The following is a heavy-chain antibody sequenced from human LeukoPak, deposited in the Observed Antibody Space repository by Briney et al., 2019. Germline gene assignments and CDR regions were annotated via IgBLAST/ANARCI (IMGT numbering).Heavy chain of an antibody. Sequence: GSLRLSCAASGFTFGGYNMNWVRQAPGKGLEWVSSISSSNSYIYYADSVKGRFTISRDNSKNRLYLQMNSLRAEDTAVYYCAKRPRGNYLDPFDYWGQGTLVTVSS. V-gene: IGHV3-21*04. CDR3: AKRPRGNYLDPFDY. J-gene: IGHJ4*02. D-gene: IGHD3-10*01. CDR2: ISSSNSYI. CDR1: GFTFGGYN.